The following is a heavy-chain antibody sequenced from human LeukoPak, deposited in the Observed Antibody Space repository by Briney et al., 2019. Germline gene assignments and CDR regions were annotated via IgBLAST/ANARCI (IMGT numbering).Heavy chain of an antibody. CDR2: ISHSGST. Sequence: PSETLSLTCAVSGGSISSGGYSWSWIRQPPGKGREWIGYISHSGSTYYTPSLKSRVTISGDRSKNQFSLKLTSVTAADTAVYYCARARSSWYFDYWGQGTLVTVSS. J-gene: IGHJ4*02. V-gene: IGHV4-30-2*01. D-gene: IGHD6-13*01. CDR1: GGSISSGGYS. CDR3: ARARSSWYFDY.